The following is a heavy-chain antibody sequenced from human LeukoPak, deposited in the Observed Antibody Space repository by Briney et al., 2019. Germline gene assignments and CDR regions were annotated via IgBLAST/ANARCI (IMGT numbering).Heavy chain of an antibody. CDR1: GFTFSNYA. V-gene: IGHV3-23*01. CDR2: ISGGGITT. Sequence: GGPLRLSCAASGFTFSNYAMSWVRQAPGKGLEWVSTISGGGITTYYADSAKGRFTISRDNSKNTMFLQMNSLRADDTAVYYCPRQSYASGWNPFDYWGQGILVTVSS. D-gene: IGHD6-19*01. CDR3: PRQSYASGWNPFDY. J-gene: IGHJ4*02.